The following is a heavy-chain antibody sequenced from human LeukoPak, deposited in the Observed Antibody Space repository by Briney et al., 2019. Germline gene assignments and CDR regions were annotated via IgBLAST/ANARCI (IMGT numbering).Heavy chain of an antibody. D-gene: IGHD6-13*01. CDR3: AKADIAAAGALDY. CDR2: ISWNSGSI. V-gene: IGHV3-9*01. Sequence: GRSLRLSCAAPGFTFDDYAMHWVRQAPGKGLEWVSGISWNSGSIGYADSVKGRFTISRDNAKNSLYLQMNSLRAEDTALYYCAKADIAAAGALDYWGQGTLVTVSS. CDR1: GFTFDDYA. J-gene: IGHJ4*02.